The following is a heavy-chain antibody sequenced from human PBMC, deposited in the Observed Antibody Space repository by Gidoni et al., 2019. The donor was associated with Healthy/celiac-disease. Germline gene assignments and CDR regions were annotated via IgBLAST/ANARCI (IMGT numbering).Heavy chain of an antibody. V-gene: IGHV3-20*01. CDR2: INWNGGST. D-gene: IGHD1-26*01. CDR1: GFPLGAYG. J-gene: IGHJ4*02. CDR3: ARRSGSYPSIYYFDY. Sequence: EVQLVESGGGVVRPGGSLRLSCPASGFPLGAYGMSGVRQAPGKGLEWVSGINWNGGSTGYADAVKGRFTISRDNAKNSLYLQMNSLRAEDTALYHCARRSGSYPSIYYFDYWGQGTLVTVSS.